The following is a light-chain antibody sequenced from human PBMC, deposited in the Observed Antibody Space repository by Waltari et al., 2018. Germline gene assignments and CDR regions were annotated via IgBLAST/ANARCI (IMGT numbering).Light chain of an antibody. Sequence: QSVLTQAPSASGTPGQRVIISCSGSSSNIGNNPVNWYQQVPGTAPKLLIFYNNARPSRVPDRLSGSKSGTSASLAISGLQSEDEADYYCASWDDGLNGWVFGGGTRLTVL. CDR3: ASWDDGLNGWV. CDR1: SSNIGNNP. J-gene: IGLJ3*02. V-gene: IGLV1-44*01. CDR2: YNN.